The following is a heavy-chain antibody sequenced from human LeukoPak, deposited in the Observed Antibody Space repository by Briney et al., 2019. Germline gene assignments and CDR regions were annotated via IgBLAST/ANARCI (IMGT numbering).Heavy chain of an antibody. CDR1: GFTFDNYA. D-gene: IGHD2-2*01. CDR2: LSWNSGAL. J-gene: IGHJ4*02. CDR3: TKAESSTFYYGYFDS. Sequence: GGSLRLSCEASGFTFDNYAMHWVRQAPGKGLEWVSGLSWNSGALGYADSVRGRFTISRDNAKNSLYLQMNSLTAEDTALYYCTKAESSTFYYGYFDSWGQGTLVTVSS. V-gene: IGHV3-9*01.